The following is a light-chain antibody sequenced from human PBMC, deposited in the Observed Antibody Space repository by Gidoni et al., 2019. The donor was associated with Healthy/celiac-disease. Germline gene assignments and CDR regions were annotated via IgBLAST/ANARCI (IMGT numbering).Light chain of an antibody. CDR1: KLGDKY. V-gene: IGLV3-1*01. CDR2: QDS. Sequence: SYELTQSPSVSVSPGQTASITCSGDKLGDKYACWYQQKQGQSPVLVIYQDSKRPSGSPERFSGSNSGNTATLTISGTQAMDEADYYCQAWDSSTVVFGGGTKLTVL. J-gene: IGLJ2*01. CDR3: QAWDSSTVV.